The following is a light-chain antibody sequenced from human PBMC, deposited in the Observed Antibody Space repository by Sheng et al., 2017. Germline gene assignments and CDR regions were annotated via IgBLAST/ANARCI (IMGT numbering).Light chain of an antibody. CDR2: HAS. CDR3: QQYNSFSLS. CDR1: QSIGSY. Sequence: IQMTQSPSTLSASVGDRVTITCRASQSIGSYLAWYQQIPGKAPNLLIYHASSLESGVPSRFSGSGSGTEFTLTISSLQPDDFATYYCQQYNSFSLSFGGGPKVEIK. J-gene: IGKJ4*01. V-gene: IGKV1-5*03.